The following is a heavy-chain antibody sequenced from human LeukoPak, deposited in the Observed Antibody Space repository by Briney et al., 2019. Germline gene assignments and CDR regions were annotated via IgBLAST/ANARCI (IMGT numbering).Heavy chain of an antibody. Sequence: SETLSLTCTVSGGSISSSSYYWGWIRQPPGKGLEWIGSIYYSGSTYYNPPLKSRVTISVDTSKNQFSLKLSSVTAADTAVYYCARPTRTRPRYSSTSHGWFDPWGQGTLVTVSS. V-gene: IGHV4-39*01. J-gene: IGHJ5*02. CDR1: GGSISSSSYY. D-gene: IGHD6-6*01. CDR3: ARPTRTRPRYSSTSHGWFDP. CDR2: IYYSGST.